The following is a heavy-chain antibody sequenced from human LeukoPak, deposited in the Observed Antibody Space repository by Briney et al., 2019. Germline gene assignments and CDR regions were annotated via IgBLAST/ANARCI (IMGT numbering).Heavy chain of an antibody. CDR3: ARDPDLYSSSPKYDY. Sequence: PGRSLRLSCAASGFTFSSYAMHWLRQAPGKGLEWVAVISYDGSNKYDADSVKGRFTNSSDNSKNTLYLQMNSLRAEDTAVYYCARDPDLYSSSPKYDYWGQGTLVSVSS. D-gene: IGHD3-22*01. J-gene: IGHJ4*02. CDR2: ISYDGSNK. CDR1: GFTFSSYA. V-gene: IGHV3-30*04.